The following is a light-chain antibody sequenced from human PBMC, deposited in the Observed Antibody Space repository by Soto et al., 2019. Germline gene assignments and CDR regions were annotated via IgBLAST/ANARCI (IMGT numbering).Light chain of an antibody. CDR3: QQRSNWLT. CDR2: DAS. Sequence: EIVLTQSPATLSLSPGERATLSCRASQSVSSYLAWYQQKPGQAPRLLIYDASNRATGIPARFSGSGSGTDFTRTISSLEPEEFAVYYCQQRSNWLTFGGGTKLEIK. V-gene: IGKV3-11*01. CDR1: QSVSSY. J-gene: IGKJ4*01.